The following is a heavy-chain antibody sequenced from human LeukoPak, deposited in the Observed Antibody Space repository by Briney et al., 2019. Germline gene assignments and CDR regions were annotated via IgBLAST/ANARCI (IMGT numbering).Heavy chain of an antibody. CDR2: IYTSGST. Sequence: QASETLSLTCTVSGGSISSYYWSWIRQPAGKGLEWIGRIYTSGSTNYNPSLKSRVTMSVDTSKNQFSLKLSSVTAADTAVYYCARDLLWFGEPMVEGAFDIRGQGTMVTVSS. J-gene: IGHJ3*02. D-gene: IGHD3-10*01. V-gene: IGHV4-4*07. CDR1: GGSISSYY. CDR3: ARDLLWFGEPMVEGAFDI.